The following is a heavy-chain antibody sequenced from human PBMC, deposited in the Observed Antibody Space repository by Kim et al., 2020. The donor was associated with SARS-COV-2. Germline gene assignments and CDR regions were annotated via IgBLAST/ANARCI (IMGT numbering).Heavy chain of an antibody. CDR3: AKADYYYYGMDV. V-gene: IGHV3-43*01. Sequence: YYADSVKGRFTISRDNSKNSLYLQMNSLRTEDTALYYCAKADYYYYGMDVWGQGTTVTVSS. J-gene: IGHJ6*02.